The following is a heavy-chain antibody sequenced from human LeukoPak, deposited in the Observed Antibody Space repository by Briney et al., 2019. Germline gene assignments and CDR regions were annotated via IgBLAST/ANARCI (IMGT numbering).Heavy chain of an antibody. CDR2: IKQDGSEK. CDR1: GFTFSSYW. V-gene: IGHV3-7*03. Sequence: GGSLRLSCAASGFTFSSYWMSWVRQAPGKGLEWVANIKQDGSEKYYVDSVKGRFTISRDNAKNSLYLQMNSLRAEDTAVYYCARVLLKIVGATKGPFDYWGQGTLVTVSS. D-gene: IGHD1-26*01. J-gene: IGHJ4*02. CDR3: ARVLLKIVGATKGPFDY.